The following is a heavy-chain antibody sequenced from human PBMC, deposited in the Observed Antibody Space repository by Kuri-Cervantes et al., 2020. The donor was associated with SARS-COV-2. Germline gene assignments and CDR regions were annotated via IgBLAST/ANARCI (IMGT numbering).Heavy chain of an antibody. CDR1: GFTFSNYA. Sequence: GESLKISCAASGFTFSNYALSWVRQAPGKGLEWVATISGGGKVTHYADSVKGRFTMSRDNSQNTLSLHMNSLRAEDTAIYYCAKDWGSGWPDVFDIWGQGTMVTVSS. CDR3: AKDWGSGWPDVFDI. CDR2: ISGGGKVT. V-gene: IGHV3-23*01. D-gene: IGHD6-19*01. J-gene: IGHJ3*02.